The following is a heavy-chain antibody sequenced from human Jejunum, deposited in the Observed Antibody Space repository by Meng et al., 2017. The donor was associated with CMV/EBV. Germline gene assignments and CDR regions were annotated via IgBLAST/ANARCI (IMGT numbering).Heavy chain of an antibody. CDR3: ARGGTELEHRRSWFDP. D-gene: IGHD1/OR15-1a*01. CDR1: GYIFRDHY. CDR2: IHPKSGAM. V-gene: IGHV1-2*02. J-gene: IGHJ5*02. Sequence: GYIFRDHYLYWVRQAPGRGLEWMGWIHPKSGAMNYEDKFQGRVAMTSDTSFSTAYMELRSLRSDDRAVYYCARGGTELEHRRSWFDPWGQGTLVTVSS.